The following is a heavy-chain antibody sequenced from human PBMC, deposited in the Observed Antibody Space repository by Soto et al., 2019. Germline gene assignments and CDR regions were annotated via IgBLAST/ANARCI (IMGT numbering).Heavy chain of an antibody. V-gene: IGHV1-18*01. J-gene: IGHJ6*02. D-gene: IGHD6-19*01. Sequence: QVQLVQSGAEVKKPGASVKVSCRASGYTFTSYVISWVRQAPGQRLEWMGWMSAYNGNTNFAQKLQGRVTMTTDTSTSTAYMELRSLRSDDTAVYYCARVVATVAGPYGMDVWGQGTTVTVSS. CDR2: MSAYNGNT. CDR3: ARVVATVAGPYGMDV. CDR1: GYTFTSYV.